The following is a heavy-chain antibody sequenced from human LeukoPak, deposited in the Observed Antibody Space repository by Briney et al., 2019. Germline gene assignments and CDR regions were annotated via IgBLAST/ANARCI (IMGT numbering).Heavy chain of an antibody. CDR2: IYYSGST. J-gene: IGHJ6*03. CDR3: ARGGGATPYYYYYMDV. Sequence: SETLSLTCTVSGGSISSYYWSWIRQPPGKGLEWIGYIYYSGSTNYNPSLKSRVTISVDTSKNQFSLKLSSVTAAGTAVYYCARGGGATPYYYYYMDVWGKGTTVTVSS. CDR1: GGSISSYY. V-gene: IGHV4-59*01. D-gene: IGHD1-26*01.